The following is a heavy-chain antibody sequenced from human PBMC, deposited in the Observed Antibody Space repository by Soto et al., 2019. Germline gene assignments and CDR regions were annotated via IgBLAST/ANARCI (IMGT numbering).Heavy chain of an antibody. CDR1: GFTFSSYW. V-gene: IGHV3-74*01. Sequence: PGGSLKLSYTSSGFTFSSYWMHWVRQAPGKGLVWFSRINSDGSSTSYADSVKGRFIISRDNSKKTLYLEMNSLRAEDTAVYYCARAGGTTVTGLWHFDSWGQGTLVTVSS. D-gene: IGHD4-17*01. J-gene: IGHJ4*02. CDR2: INSDGSST. CDR3: ARAGGTTVTGLWHFDS.